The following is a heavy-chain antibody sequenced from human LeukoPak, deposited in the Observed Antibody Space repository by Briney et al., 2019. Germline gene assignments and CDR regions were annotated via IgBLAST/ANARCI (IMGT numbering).Heavy chain of an antibody. J-gene: IGHJ5*02. Sequence: GGSLRPSCAAPGFPFSSYWMSWVRQAPGKGLEWVANIKQDGSEKYYVDSVKGRFTISRDNAKNSLYLQMNSLRAEDTAVYYCAREGSSGFDPWGQGTLVTVSS. V-gene: IGHV3-7*01. CDR2: IKQDGSEK. CDR3: AREGSSGFDP. D-gene: IGHD3-10*01. CDR1: GFPFSSYW.